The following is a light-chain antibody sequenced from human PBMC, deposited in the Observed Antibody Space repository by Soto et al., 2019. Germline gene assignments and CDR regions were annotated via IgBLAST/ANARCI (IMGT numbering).Light chain of an antibody. J-gene: IGLJ1*01. Sequence: QSALTQPASVSGSPGQSITISSTGTSSDVGGYNYVSWYQQRPGKAPKLLIYEVSDRPPGVSDRFSGSKSDNTASLTISRLQSEDEADYYCNSYTAFNTRVFGTGTKLTVL. V-gene: IGLV2-14*01. CDR1: SSDVGGYNY. CDR3: NSYTAFNTRV. CDR2: EVS.